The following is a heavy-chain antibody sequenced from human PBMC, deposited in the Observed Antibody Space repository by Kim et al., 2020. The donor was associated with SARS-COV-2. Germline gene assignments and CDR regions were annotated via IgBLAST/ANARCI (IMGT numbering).Heavy chain of an antibody. D-gene: IGHD6-19*01. Sequence: SETLSLTCTVSGGSISSYYWSWIRQPAGKGLEWIGRIYTSGSTNYNPSLKSRVTMSVDTSKNQFSLKLSSVTAADTAVYYCARGIAVAGRVFGNWFDPWGQGTLVTVSS. CDR2: IYTSGST. CDR1: GGSISSYY. J-gene: IGHJ5*02. V-gene: IGHV4-4*07. CDR3: ARGIAVAGRVFGNWFDP.